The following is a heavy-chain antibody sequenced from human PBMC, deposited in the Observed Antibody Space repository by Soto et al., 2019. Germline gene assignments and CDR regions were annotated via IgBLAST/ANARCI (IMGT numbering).Heavy chain of an antibody. CDR2: IYSGGST. CDR1: GFTVSRNY. J-gene: IGHJ6*02. CDR3: ADPLGLDV. V-gene: IGHV3-66*01. Sequence: EVQLVESGGGLVQPGGSLRLSCAASGFTVSRNYMSWVRQAPGKGLEWVSAIYSGGSTYYADSVKGRFTISRDNSKNTLFRHMNSLRAEDTAVYYCADPLGLDVWGQGTTVTVSS.